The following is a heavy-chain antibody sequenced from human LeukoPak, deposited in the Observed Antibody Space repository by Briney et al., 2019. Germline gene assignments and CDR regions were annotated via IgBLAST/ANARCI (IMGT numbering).Heavy chain of an antibody. D-gene: IGHD1-26*01. Sequence: GGSLRLSCAASGFTFSSYAMTWVRQAPGKGLEWVSSISTSGVSTNYVVSVKGRFTISRDNSKTMVYLQMNSLRAEDTAVYYCAKNTSGTYLDYWGQGILVTVSS. J-gene: IGHJ4*02. CDR1: GFTFSSYA. CDR2: ISTSGVST. CDR3: AKNTSGTYLDY. V-gene: IGHV3-23*01.